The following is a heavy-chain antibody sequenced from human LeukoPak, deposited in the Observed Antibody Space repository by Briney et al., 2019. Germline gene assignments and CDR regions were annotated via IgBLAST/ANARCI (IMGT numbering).Heavy chain of an antibody. CDR3: AKGCRVGLITNAAD. CDR1: GFIFSTYG. Sequence: GGSLRLSCGASGFIFSTYGMHWVRQAPGKGLEWVAFIRFDGSNTYYADSVKGRFTISRDNSKNTVYLQMNSLRVEDTAFYYCAKGCRVGLITNAADWGQGTLVIVSS. D-gene: IGHD3-16*01. J-gene: IGHJ4*02. CDR2: IRFDGSNT. V-gene: IGHV3-30*02.